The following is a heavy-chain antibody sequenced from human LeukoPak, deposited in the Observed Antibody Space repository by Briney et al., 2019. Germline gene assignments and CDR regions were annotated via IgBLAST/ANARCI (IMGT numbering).Heavy chain of an antibody. D-gene: IGHD3-22*01. J-gene: IGHJ4*02. CDR3: ARANRDYYDSSGYYSPPVY. CDR1: GGSISSYY. Sequence: SETLSLTCTVSGGSISSYYWSWIRQPPGKGLEWIGYIYYSGSTNYNPSLKSRVTISVDTSKNQFSLKLSSVTAADTAVYYCARANRDYYDSSGYYSPPVYWGQGTLVTVSS. CDR2: IYYSGST. V-gene: IGHV4-59*01.